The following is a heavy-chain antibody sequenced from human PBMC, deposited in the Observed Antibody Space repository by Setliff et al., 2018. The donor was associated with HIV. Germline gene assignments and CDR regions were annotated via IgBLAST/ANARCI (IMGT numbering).Heavy chain of an antibody. D-gene: IGHD1-26*01. CDR3: ARKVAGRGWFDP. J-gene: IGHJ5*02. Sequence: PSETLSLTCTVSGGSTSSDYWSWIRQPPGKGLEWIGYINYSGSTNYSPSLKSRVTISVDTSKNQFSLKLTSVTAADTAVYYCARKVAGRGWFDPWGQGIVVTVSS. CDR2: INYSGST. CDR1: GGSTSSDY. V-gene: IGHV4-59*08.